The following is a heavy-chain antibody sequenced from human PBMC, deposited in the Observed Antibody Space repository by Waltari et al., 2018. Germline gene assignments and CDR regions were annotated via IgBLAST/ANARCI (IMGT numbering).Heavy chain of an antibody. D-gene: IGHD2-15*01. J-gene: IGHJ4*02. CDR1: GGTVRGCY. Sequence: VQLQQRGAGLMKPSETLSITCAVSGGTVRGCYWTWLRQPPGKGLEWFGEINDSGSTNYNSSLKTRVSISLDTSKNQFSLKLTSVTAADTALYYCARHGRIRAVALIDYWGQGTLVTVSS. CDR3: ARHGRIRAVALIDY. CDR2: INDSGST. V-gene: IGHV4-34*01.